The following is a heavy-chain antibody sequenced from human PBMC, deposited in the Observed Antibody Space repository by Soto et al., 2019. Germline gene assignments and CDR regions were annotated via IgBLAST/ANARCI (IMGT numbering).Heavy chain of an antibody. CDR1: GFMFTNFA. J-gene: IGHJ4*02. V-gene: IGHV3-23*01. Sequence: EVQLLESGGGLVQPGGSLRLSCTASGFMFTNFAMNWVRQAPGKGLEWVSGISGSGVSTYYADSVKGRFTISRDVSKNTLYLQMNSLRVDDTAVYYCAKDRVAVAGRRYYFDYWGQGTLVNVSS. D-gene: IGHD6-19*01. CDR3: AKDRVAVAGRRYYFDY. CDR2: ISGSGVST.